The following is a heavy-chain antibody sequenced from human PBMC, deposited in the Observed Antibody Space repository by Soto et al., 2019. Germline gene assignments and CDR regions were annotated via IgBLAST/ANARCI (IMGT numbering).Heavy chain of an antibody. V-gene: IGHV1-18*01. Sequence: QVQLVQSGAEVKKPGASVKVSCKASGYTFSSYAFSWVRQAPGQGLEWMGWISAYNGNTNNAKKFQGRVTMTTDTSTSTAYMEPRSLRSDDTVVYYCARDVTPPDYWGQGNLGTVSS. J-gene: IGHJ4*02. CDR3: ARDVTPPDY. CDR1: GYTFSSYA. CDR2: ISAYNGNT.